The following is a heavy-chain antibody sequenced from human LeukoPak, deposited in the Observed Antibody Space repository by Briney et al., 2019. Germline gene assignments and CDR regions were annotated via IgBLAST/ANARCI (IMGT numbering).Heavy chain of an antibody. J-gene: IGHJ6*04. Sequence: GESLKISCKGSGSSFTTFWIGWVRQMPGKGLEWMGIIHPGGSDTRYSPSFQGQVTISADKSISTAYLQWSSLKASDTAMYYCAITGRTYGMDVWGKGTTVTVSS. V-gene: IGHV5-51*01. CDR2: IHPGGSDT. CDR3: AITGRTYGMDV. CDR1: GSSFTTFW.